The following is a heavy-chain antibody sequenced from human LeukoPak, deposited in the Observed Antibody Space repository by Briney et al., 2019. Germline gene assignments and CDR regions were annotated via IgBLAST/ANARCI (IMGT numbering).Heavy chain of an antibody. CDR1: GFTCSSYV. CDR2: ISDDGINK. V-gene: IGHV3-30*04. Sequence: SGGSVRLSCAAWGFTCSSYVMQGEGQARGEGGEGVAVISDDGINKYYADSVKGRFTISRDNAKNTLYVKKNSLRAEDTAVFYCARDRIQAVAGSGYFDYWGQGTLVTVSS. J-gene: IGHJ4*02. D-gene: IGHD6-19*01. CDR3: ARDRIQAVAGSGYFDY.